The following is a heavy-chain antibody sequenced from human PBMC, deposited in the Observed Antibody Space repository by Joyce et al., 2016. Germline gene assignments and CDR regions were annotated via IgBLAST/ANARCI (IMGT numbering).Heavy chain of an antibody. J-gene: IGHJ3*01. V-gene: IGHV1-69*06. CDR2: TTPLFGTP. CDR3: ARDADTQRYFDTGRSGGFDV. D-gene: IGHD3-9*01. Sequence: QVQLVQSGAEVKRPGSSVKVSCKSSGGTFSSHASNGVRQAPGQGLEGMGETTPLFGTPKYGQRFQGRGTIKANKSTTTFYMEFKSLTADDTDLYYCARDADTQRYFDTGRSGGFDVWGKGTMVAVSS. CDR1: GGTFSSHA.